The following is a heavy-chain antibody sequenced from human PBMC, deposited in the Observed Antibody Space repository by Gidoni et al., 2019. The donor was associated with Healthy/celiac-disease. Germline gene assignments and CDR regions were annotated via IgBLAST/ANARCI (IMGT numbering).Heavy chain of an antibody. CDR1: GYTLTSYA. CDR3: ARAQGGSYYENFDL. D-gene: IGHD1-26*01. J-gene: IGHJ2*01. CDR2: INAGNGNT. Sequence: QVQLVQSGAEVKKPGASVKVSCKASGYTLTSYAMHWVRQAPGHRLEWMGWINAGNGNTKYSQKFQGRVTITRDTSASTAYMELSSLRSEDTAVYYCARAQGGSYYENFDLWGRGTLVTVSS. V-gene: IGHV1-3*01.